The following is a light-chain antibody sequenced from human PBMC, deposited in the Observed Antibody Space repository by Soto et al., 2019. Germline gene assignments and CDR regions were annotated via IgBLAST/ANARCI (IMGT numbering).Light chain of an antibody. Sequence: DIQMTQSPSSLSASLGDRVTITCRASQSVNRYLNWYQQQPGRAPKVLIYAASSLQSGVSSRFSGNGSGTDFTLTITSLQPEDFATYFCQQTSRPSYTFAQGTRLEIK. CDR1: QSVNRY. CDR2: AAS. CDR3: QQTSRPSYT. J-gene: IGKJ2*01. V-gene: IGKV1-39*01.